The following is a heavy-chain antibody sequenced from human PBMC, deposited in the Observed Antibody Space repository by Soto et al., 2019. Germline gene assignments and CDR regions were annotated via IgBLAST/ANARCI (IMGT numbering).Heavy chain of an antibody. D-gene: IGHD4-4*01. CDR1: GGSISSGGYY. Sequence: SETLSLTCTVSGGSISSGGYYWSWMRQHPGKGLEWIGYIYYSGSTYYNPSLKSRVTISVDTSKNQFSLKLSSVTAADTAVYYCARYSNWYYFDYWGQGTLVTVSS. J-gene: IGHJ4*02. V-gene: IGHV4-31*03. CDR2: IYYSGST. CDR3: ARYSNWYYFDY.